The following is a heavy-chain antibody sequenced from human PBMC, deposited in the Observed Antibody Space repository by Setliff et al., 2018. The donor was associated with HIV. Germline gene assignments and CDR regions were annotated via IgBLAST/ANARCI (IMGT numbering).Heavy chain of an antibody. V-gene: IGHV1-24*01. CDR1: GYTHTELS. CDR3: ARGIKLVGGVIVGSMDV. Sequence: ASVKVSCKVSGYTHTELSIHWVRQAPGKGLEWMGGFDPEDDETVYAEKFQGRVTMTRNTSISTAYMELSSLRSEDTAVYYCARGIKLVGGVIVGSMDVWGKGTTVTVSS. CDR2: FDPEDDET. J-gene: IGHJ6*03. D-gene: IGHD3-16*02.